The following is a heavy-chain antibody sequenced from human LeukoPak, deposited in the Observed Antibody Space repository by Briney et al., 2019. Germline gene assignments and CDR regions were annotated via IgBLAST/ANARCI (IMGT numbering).Heavy chain of an antibody. D-gene: IGHD3-22*01. V-gene: IGHV3-33*01. Sequence: GGSLRLSCAASGFTFSSYGMHWVRQAPGKGLEWVAVIWYDGSNKYYADSVKGRLTISRDNSKNTLYLQMNSLRAEDTAVYYCARDTYYYDSSGSLDYWGQGTLVTVSS. J-gene: IGHJ4*02. CDR2: IWYDGSNK. CDR1: GFTFSSYG. CDR3: ARDTYYYDSSGSLDY.